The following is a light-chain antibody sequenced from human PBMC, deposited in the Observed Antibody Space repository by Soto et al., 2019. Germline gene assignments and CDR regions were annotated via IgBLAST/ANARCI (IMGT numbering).Light chain of an antibody. CDR2: TAS. CDR3: QQNYDTPWT. CDR1: QRISTY. J-gene: IGKJ1*01. V-gene: IGKV1-39*01. Sequence: DIQLTQSPSSLSAFVGDRITITCRASQRISTYLNWYQQKAGKAPQLVIYTASSLHNGVPSRFSGSGSGTDFTRTISSLQPEDFATYYCQQNYDTPWTFGQGTKVEVK.